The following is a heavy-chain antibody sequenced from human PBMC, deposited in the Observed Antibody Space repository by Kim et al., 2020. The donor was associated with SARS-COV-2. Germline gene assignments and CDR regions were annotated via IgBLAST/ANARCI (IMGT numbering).Heavy chain of an antibody. V-gene: IGHV1-69*13. CDR1: GGTFSSYA. D-gene: IGHD2-2*01. CDR2: IIPIFGTA. CDR3: ARRKYCSSTSCYRPHYDY. Sequence: SVKVSCKASGGTFSSYAISWVRQAPGQGLEWMGGIIPIFGTANYAQKFQGRVTITADESTSTAYMELSSLRSEDTAVYYCARRKYCSSTSCYRPHYDYWGQGTLVTVSS. J-gene: IGHJ4*02.